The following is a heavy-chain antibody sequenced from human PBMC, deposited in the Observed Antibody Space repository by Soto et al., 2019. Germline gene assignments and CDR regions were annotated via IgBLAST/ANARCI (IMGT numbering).Heavy chain of an antibody. CDR2: ISPNNGDT. V-gene: IGHV1-18*01. Sequence: QVQLVQSGAEVMKPGASVKVSCKGSGYTFTSYGISWVRQAPGQGLEWMGWISPNNGDTNSAQQLQGRVTITTDTATSTANMELRSLRSDDTAVYYCARVVPAGTNGVPGNLDYWGQGTLVTVAS. CDR3: ARVVPAGTNGVPGNLDY. D-gene: IGHD2-8*01. CDR1: GYTFTSYG. J-gene: IGHJ4*02.